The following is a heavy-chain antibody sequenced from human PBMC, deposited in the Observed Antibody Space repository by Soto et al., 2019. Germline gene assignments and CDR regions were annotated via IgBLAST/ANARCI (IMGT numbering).Heavy chain of an antibody. D-gene: IGHD3-10*01. Sequence: SETLSLTCSVSGGSISSSGYYWGWIRQPPGKGLEWIGSIYYSGTTYYNPSLKSRVTISVDTSKNQFSLKLSSVTAADTAVYYCVRHVRWFGESGGYYFDYWGQGTLVT. CDR1: GGSISSSGYY. CDR2: IYYSGTT. V-gene: IGHV4-39*01. J-gene: IGHJ4*02. CDR3: VRHVRWFGESGGYYFDY.